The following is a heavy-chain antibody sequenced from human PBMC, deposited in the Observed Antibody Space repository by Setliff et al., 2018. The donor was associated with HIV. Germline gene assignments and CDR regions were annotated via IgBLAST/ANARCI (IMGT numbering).Heavy chain of an antibody. CDR1: GFSFSAYA. CDR3: ARGLDF. Sequence: PGGSLRLSCAASGFSFSAYAMNWIRQVPGKGLEWVANIKADGSEKYYMNSVKGRFTISRDNAENSLYLQMNSLRADDTAVYFCARGLDFWGQGTLVTVSS. V-gene: IGHV3-7*01. J-gene: IGHJ4*02. CDR2: IKADGSEK.